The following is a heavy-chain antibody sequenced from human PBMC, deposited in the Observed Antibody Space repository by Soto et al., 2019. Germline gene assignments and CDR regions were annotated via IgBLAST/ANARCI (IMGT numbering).Heavy chain of an antibody. CDR2: SSALNGFT. D-gene: IGHD5-12*01. Sequence: QLQLVQSGSEVKKPGASVKVSCKTSGFTFTNYGFTWVRQAPGKGLEWMGWSSALNGFTNYAQDFQGRVTLTTDSLTNTAYMELRGLRSDYTAFYYCAATTIIAIGLRDWGQGTLVSVAS. V-gene: IGHV1-18*01. CDR1: GFTFTNYG. CDR3: AATTIIAIGLRD. J-gene: IGHJ4*02.